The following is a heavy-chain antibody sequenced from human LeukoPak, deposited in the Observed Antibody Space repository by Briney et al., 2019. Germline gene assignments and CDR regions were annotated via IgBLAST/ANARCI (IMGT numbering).Heavy chain of an antibody. V-gene: IGHV4-34*01. CDR1: GGSFSGYY. D-gene: IGHD3-10*01. J-gene: IGHJ5*02. Sequence: SETLSLTCAVYGGSFSGYYWSWIRQPPGKGLEWIGEINHSGSTNYNPSLKSRVTISVDTSKNQFSLKLSSVTAADTAVYYCATDYGSGANPWGQGTLVTVSS. CDR3: ATDYGSGANP. CDR2: INHSGST.